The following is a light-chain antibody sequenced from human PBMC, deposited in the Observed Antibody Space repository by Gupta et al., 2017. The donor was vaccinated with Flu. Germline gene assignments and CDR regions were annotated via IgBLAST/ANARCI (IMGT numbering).Light chain of an antibody. CDR3: QSADSSGTYVV. CDR1: ALAKQY. V-gene: IGLV3-25*02. Sequence: SYELTQPPSVSVSPGQTARITCSGDALAKQYAYWYQQKPGRAPVLVIYKDSERPSGIPERFSGSSSGTTVTLTISGGQAEDEADYYCQSADSSGTYVVFGTGTKVTVL. CDR2: KDS. J-gene: IGLJ1*01.